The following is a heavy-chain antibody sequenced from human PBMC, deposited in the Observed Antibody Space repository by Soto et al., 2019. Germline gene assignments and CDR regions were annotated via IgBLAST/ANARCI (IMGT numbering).Heavy chain of an antibody. CDR3: ASPRGYSYGSPNVDY. J-gene: IGHJ4*02. D-gene: IGHD5-18*01. CDR2: ISSSGSTI. CDR1: GFTFSDYY. V-gene: IGHV3-11*01. Sequence: GGSLRLSCAASGFTFSDYYMSWIRQAPGKGLEWVSYISSSGSTIYYADSVKGRFTISRDNAKNSLYLQMNSLRAEDTAVYYCASPRGYSYGSPNVDYWGQGTLVTVSS.